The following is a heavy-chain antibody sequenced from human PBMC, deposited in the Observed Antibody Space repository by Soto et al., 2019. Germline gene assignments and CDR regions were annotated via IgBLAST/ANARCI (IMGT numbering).Heavy chain of an antibody. CDR3: ARGALLWFGEPHPYFDY. V-gene: IGHV4-30-2*01. J-gene: IGHJ4*02. Sequence: SETLSLTCAVSGGSISSGGYSWSWIRQPPGKGLEWIGYIYHSGSTYYNPSLKSRVTISVDGSKNQFSLKLSSVTAADTAVYYCARGALLWFGEPHPYFDYWGQGTLVTVSS. D-gene: IGHD3-10*01. CDR1: GGSISSGGYS. CDR2: IYHSGST.